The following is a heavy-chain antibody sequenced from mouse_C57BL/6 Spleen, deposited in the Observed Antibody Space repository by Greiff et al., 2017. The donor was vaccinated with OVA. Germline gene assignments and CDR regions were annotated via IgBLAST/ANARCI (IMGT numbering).Heavy chain of an antibody. CDR3: ARRFDY. CDR2: IVPVNGDT. Sequence: EVQLQQSGAELVKPGASVELSCTASGFNIKDYYMHWVKQRPEHGLEWIGRIVPVNGDTKYAQKFQGKATITADTSSNTAYLPLSSLTSEDAAVYYCARRFDYGGQGTTLTVSS. CDR1: GFNIKDYY. J-gene: IGHJ2*01. V-gene: IGHV14-2*01.